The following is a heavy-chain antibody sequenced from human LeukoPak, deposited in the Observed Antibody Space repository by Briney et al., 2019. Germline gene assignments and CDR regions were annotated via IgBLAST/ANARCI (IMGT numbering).Heavy chain of an antibody. D-gene: IGHD5-18*01. CDR3: ARAKATAMVTITPGFDY. J-gene: IGHJ4*02. V-gene: IGHV1-2*02. CDR2: INPNSGGT. CDR1: GYTFTGYY. Sequence: ASVKVSCKASGYTFTGYYMHWVRQAPGQGLEWMGWINPNSGGTNYAQKFQGGVTMTRDTSISTAYMELSRLRSDDTAVYYCARAKATAMVTITPGFDYWGQGTLVTVSS.